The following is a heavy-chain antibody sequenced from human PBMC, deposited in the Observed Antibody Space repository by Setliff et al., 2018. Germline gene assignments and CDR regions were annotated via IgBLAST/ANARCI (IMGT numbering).Heavy chain of an antibody. CDR2: ISGGGGST. D-gene: IGHD2-15*01. Sequence: GGSLRLSCVASGFTFSNYAMAWVRQAPGKGLEWVSAISGGGGSTYYADPVKGRFTISRDNSKNTLYLQMNSLRAEDTAVYYCVKDRYCSDASCSPDYFDYWGQGTLVTVSS. CDR3: VKDRYCSDASCSPDYFDY. V-gene: IGHV3-23*01. J-gene: IGHJ4*02. CDR1: GFTFSNYA.